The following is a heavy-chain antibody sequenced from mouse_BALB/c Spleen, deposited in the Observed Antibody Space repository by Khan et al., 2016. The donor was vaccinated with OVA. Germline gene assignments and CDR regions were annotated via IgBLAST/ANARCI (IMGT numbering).Heavy chain of an antibody. D-gene: IGHD1-2*01. V-gene: IGHV1-77*01. CDR3: ARRYYFGYTFAY. J-gene: IGHJ3*01. CDR1: GYTFTDYY. Sequence: QVQLQQSGAELVRPGASVKLSCKASGYTFTDYYINWVKQRTGQGLVWIGEISPGRGDTYYNEKFKGKATLTADKSSSTAYMQLSSLTSEASAVYFCARRYYFGYTFAYWGQGTLVTVSA. CDR2: ISPGRGDT.